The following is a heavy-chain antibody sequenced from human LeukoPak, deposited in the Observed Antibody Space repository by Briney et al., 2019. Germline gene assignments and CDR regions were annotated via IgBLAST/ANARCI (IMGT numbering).Heavy chain of an antibody. D-gene: IGHD6-13*01. CDR2: IKEDGSEK. V-gene: IGHV3-7*01. CDR1: GFTFSNYW. J-gene: IGHJ4*02. CDR3: VSGRQLGY. Sequence: GSLSLSCAASGFTFSNYWMSWVRQAPGKGLEWVANIKEDGSEKYYVDSVKGRFTISRDNARNSLYLQMNSLRAEDTAVYYCVSGRQLGYWGQGTLVTVSS.